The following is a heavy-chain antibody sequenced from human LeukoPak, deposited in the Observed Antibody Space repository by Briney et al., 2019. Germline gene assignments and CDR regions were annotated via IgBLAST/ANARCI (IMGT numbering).Heavy chain of an antibody. CDR1: GGSINSHSYY. Sequence: SETLSLTCTVSGGSINSHSYYWGWVRQPPGKGLEWIGSVYYDGTSYSNPSLKSRVAIFVDTSRDQFSLDLSFVTAADTALYYCVRHISTNTGYFDSCGQGTLVSVSS. CDR3: VRHISTNTGYFDS. D-gene: IGHD5-24*01. J-gene: IGHJ4*02. V-gene: IGHV4-39*01. CDR2: VYYDGTS.